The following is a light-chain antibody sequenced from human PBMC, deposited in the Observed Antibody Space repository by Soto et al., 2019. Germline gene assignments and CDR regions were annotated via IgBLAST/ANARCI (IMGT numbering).Light chain of an antibody. Sequence: QSALTQPASVSGSPGQSITISCTGTISDVGGYNYVSWYQQHPGKAPKLMIFDVSNRPSGVSNRFSGSKSGYTASLTISGLQAEDESDYYCSSYTGSSTYVFGTGTKLTVL. V-gene: IGLV2-14*03. CDR2: DVS. CDR3: SSYTGSSTYV. J-gene: IGLJ1*01. CDR1: ISDVGGYNY.